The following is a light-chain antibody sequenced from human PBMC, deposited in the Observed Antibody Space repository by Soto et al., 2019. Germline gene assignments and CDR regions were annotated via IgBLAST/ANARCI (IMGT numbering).Light chain of an antibody. CDR2: DAS. J-gene: IGKJ4*01. CDR3: QQRINGRGT. V-gene: IGKV3-11*01. Sequence: ETVVTQSPATLSFSPGERATLSCRASHSISKSFAWYQQKPGQAPRLLIYDASIRATGIPARFSGSGSGTDFTLTISSLAPEDFAVYYCQQRINGRGTVGGWTKVEIK. CDR1: HSISKS.